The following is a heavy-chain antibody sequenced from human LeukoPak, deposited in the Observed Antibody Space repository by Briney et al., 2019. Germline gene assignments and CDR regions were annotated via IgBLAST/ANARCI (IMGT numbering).Heavy chain of an antibody. J-gene: IGHJ6*03. V-gene: IGHV4-34*01. CDR1: RGSFSGYY. Sequence: SETLSLTCAVYRGSFSGYYWSWIRQPPGKGLEWIGEINHSGSTNYNPSLKSRVTISVDTSKNQFSLKLSSVTAADTAVYYCARERGITMVRGYYYYYYMDVWGKGTTVTVSS. CDR3: ARERGITMVRGYYYYYYMDV. D-gene: IGHD3-10*01. CDR2: INHSGST.